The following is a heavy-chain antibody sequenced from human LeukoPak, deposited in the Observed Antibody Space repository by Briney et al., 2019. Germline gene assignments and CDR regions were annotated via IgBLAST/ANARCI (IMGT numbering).Heavy chain of an antibody. J-gene: IGHJ5*02. V-gene: IGHV4-39*01. CDR2: IYYSGSA. D-gene: IGHD1-26*01. CDR1: GGSISSSNYY. Sequence: SETLSLTCTVSGGSISSSNYYWGWIRQPPGKGLEWIGSIYYSGSAYYNPSLKSRVTISVDTSKNQFSLKLSSVTAADTAVYYCARGRGWELQRVSNLWFDPWGQGTLVTVSS. CDR3: ARGRGWELQRVSNLWFDP.